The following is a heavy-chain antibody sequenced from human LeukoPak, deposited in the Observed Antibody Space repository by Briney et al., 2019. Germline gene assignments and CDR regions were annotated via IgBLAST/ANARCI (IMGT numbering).Heavy chain of an antibody. Sequence: SVKVSCKASGGTFSSYAISWVRQAPGQGLEWMGGIIPIFGTANYAQKFQARVTITADESTSTAYMELSSLRSEGTAVYYCARDDSCSSTRCYYYYGMDVWGKGTTVTVSS. CDR3: ARDDSCSSTRCYYYYGMDV. CDR2: IIPIFGTA. CDR1: GGTFSSYA. J-gene: IGHJ6*04. V-gene: IGHV1-69*13. D-gene: IGHD2-2*01.